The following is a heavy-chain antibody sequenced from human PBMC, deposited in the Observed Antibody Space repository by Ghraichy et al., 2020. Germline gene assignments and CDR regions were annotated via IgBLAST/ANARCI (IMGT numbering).Heavy chain of an antibody. Sequence: GESLNISCAASGFSFSSYGMNWVRQAPGRGLEWVAVLWSDGSKVYYADSVKGRFTISRDNSKTTLYLQMNSLRAEDTAMYYCARDMSTIYGVVSPFDSWGQGTLVTVSS. D-gene: IGHD3-3*01. CDR1: GFSFSSYG. J-gene: IGHJ4*02. CDR2: LWSDGSKV. CDR3: ARDMSTIYGVVSPFDS. V-gene: IGHV3-33*01.